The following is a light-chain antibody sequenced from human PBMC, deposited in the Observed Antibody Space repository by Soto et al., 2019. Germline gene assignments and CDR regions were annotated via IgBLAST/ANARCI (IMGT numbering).Light chain of an antibody. CDR1: NSNIGSNF. J-gene: IGLJ2*01. CDR3: TAWDDSLGVV. CDR2: RND. V-gene: IGLV1-47*01. Sequence: QLVLTQPPSASGTPGQRVTIACSGSNSNIGSNFVYWYQHLPGTAPKFLIYRNDQRTSGVPDRFSASKSGTSASLIITGLRSEDEADYYCTAWDDSLGVVFGGGTKLTVL.